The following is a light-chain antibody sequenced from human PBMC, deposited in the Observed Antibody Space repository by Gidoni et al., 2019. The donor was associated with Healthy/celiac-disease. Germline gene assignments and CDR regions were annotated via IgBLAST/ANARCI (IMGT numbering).Light chain of an antibody. Sequence: VFTQSPGTLSLSPGERATLSCSASQSVSSSYLAWYQQKPGKAPRLLIYGASSRATGIPDRLSGSGSGTDLTLNISRLEPEDFAVYYCQQYGRYFGGGTKVEIK. CDR1: QSVSSSY. J-gene: IGKJ4*01. CDR3: QQYGRY. V-gene: IGKV3-20*01. CDR2: GAS.